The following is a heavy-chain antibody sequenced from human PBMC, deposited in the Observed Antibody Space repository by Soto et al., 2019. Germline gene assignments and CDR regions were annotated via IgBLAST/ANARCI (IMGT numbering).Heavy chain of an antibody. Sequence: QLQLQESGPGLLKTSETLSLPCSVSGGFVSSSSCYCAWIRQPPGKGLEWIGNIFQSGETYYDPTLKSRVTLAVDMSAYQFSLSLTAVNAEDTAVYFCARRWNGYAFDIWGQGTMVTVSS. D-gene: IGHD3-3*01. CDR2: IFQSGET. J-gene: IGHJ3*02. V-gene: IGHV4-39*01. CDR1: GGFVSSSSCY. CDR3: ARRWNGYAFDI.